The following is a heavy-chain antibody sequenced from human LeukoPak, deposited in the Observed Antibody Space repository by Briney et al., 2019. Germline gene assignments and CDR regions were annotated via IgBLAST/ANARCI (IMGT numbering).Heavy chain of an antibody. CDR3: TRDAYPTWYSSGWYFDY. J-gene: IGHJ4*02. D-gene: IGHD6-19*01. V-gene: IGHV3-49*04. CDR1: GFTFGDYA. CDR2: IRSKAYGGTT. Sequence: GGSLRLSCTASGFTFGDYAMSWVRQAPGKGLEWVGFIRSKAYGGTTEYPASVKGRFTISRDDSKSIAYLQMNSLKTEDTAVYYCTRDAYPTWYSSGWYFDYWGQGTLVTVSS.